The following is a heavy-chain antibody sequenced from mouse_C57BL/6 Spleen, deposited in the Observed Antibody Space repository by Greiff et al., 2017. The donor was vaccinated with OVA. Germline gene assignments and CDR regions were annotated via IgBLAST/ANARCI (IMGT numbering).Heavy chain of an antibody. V-gene: IGHV1-54*01. CDR2: INPGSGGT. CDR3: ARSYYGSFSPWFAY. J-gene: IGHJ3*01. Sequence: QVQLQQSGAELVRPGTSVKVSCKASGYAFTNYLLEWVKQRPGQGLEWIGVINPGSGGTNYNEKFKGKATLTADKSSSTAYMQLSSLTSEDSAVYFCARSYYGSFSPWFAYWGQGTLVTVSA. D-gene: IGHD1-1*01. CDR1: GYAFTNYL.